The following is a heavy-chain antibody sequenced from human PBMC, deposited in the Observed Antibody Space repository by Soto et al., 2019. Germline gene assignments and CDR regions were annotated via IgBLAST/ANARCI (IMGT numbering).Heavy chain of an antibody. D-gene: IGHD5-18*01. J-gene: IGHJ4*02. CDR2: IYYSGST. Sequence: SETLSLTCTVSGGSIISSSYYWGWIRQPPGKGLEWIGSIYYSGSTYYNPSLKSRVTISVDTSKNQFSLKLSSVTAADTAVYYCARAAAMVTDFDYWGQGTLVTVSS. CDR3: ARAAAMVTDFDY. V-gene: IGHV4-39*01. CDR1: GGSIISSSYY.